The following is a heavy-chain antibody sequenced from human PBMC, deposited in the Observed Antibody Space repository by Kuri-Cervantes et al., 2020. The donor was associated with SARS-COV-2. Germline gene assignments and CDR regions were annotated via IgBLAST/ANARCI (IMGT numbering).Heavy chain of an antibody. CDR1: GFTFDDYA. J-gene: IGHJ6*03. V-gene: IGHV3-9*03. CDR3: AREGYYDSSGNYAATGMDV. CDR2: ISWNSGSI. Sequence: GGSLRLSCAASGFTFDDYAMHWVRQAPGKGLEWVSGISWNSGSIGYADSVKGRFTISRDNAKNSLYLQMNSLRAEDMALYYCAREGYYDSSGNYAATGMDVWGKGTTVTVSS. D-gene: IGHD3-22*01.